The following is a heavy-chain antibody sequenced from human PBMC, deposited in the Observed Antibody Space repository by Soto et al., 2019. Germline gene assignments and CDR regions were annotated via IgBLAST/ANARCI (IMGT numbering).Heavy chain of an antibody. J-gene: IGHJ4*02. Sequence: GGSLRLSCAASGFTFSSYAMSWVRQAPGKGLEWISAISGSGGSTYYADSVKGRFTISRDNSKNTLYLQMDSLRVEDTAVYYCAKVGGGDRGWSTGWSQGTLVTVSS. CDR3: AKVGGGDRGWSTG. CDR1: GFTFSSYA. V-gene: IGHV3-23*01. CDR2: ISGSGGST. D-gene: IGHD6-19*01.